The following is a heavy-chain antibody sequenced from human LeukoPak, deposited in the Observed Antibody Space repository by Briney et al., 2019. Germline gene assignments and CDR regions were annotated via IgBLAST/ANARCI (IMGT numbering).Heavy chain of an antibody. V-gene: IGHV3-21*01. Sequence: GGALRLSCAAFGFTLSSYIMNWVRPAPGTGLEWVSFISSSSSYIYYADSVKSRFTISRDNAKNSLYLQMNSLRAEDTAVYYCATVLYAVAEFGYWGQGTLVTVSS. D-gene: IGHD6-19*01. J-gene: IGHJ4*02. CDR1: GFTLSSYI. CDR3: ATVLYAVAEFGY. CDR2: ISSSSSYI.